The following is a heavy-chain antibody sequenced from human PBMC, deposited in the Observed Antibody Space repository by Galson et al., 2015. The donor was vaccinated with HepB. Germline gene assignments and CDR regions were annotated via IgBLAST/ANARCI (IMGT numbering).Heavy chain of an antibody. CDR1: GYTFTSYA. J-gene: IGHJ2*01. Sequence: SVKVSCKASGYTFTSYAMHWVRQAPGQRLEWMGWINAGNGNTKYSQKFQGRVTITRDTSASTAYMELSSLRSEDTAVYYCARVRVGNSSWYGSGSYWYFDLWGRGTLVTVSS. CDR3: ARVRVGNSSWYGSGSYWYFDL. CDR2: INAGNGNT. D-gene: IGHD6-13*01. V-gene: IGHV1-3*01.